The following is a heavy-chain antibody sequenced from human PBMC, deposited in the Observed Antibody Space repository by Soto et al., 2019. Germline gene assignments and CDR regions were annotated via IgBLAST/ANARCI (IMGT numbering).Heavy chain of an antibody. J-gene: IGHJ4*02. CDR3: ARLGGSYGYFDY. V-gene: IGHV4-39*01. CDR1: GGSISSSSYY. D-gene: IGHD5-18*01. CDR2: IYYSGST. Sequence: LSLTCTVSGGSISSSSYYWGWIRQPPGKGLEWIGSIYYSGSTYYNPPLKSRVTISVDTSKNQFSLKLSSVTAADTAVYYCARLGGSYGYFDYWGQGTLVTVSS.